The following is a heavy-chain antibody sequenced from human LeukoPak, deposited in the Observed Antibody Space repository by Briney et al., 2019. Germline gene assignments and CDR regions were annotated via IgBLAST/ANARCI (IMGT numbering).Heavy chain of an antibody. CDR2: ISSSIYI. J-gene: IGHJ1*01. CDR1: GFTFSSYG. CDR3: ARDYIAAPRPEYFQH. Sequence: KPGGTLRLSCAAYGFTFSSYGRNWVRQAPGKGLEWVSSISSSIYINYPASVTGRFTISTDNAKNPVHLQMNSLRAEDPAVHYCARDYIAAPRPEYFQHWGQGTLVTVSS. D-gene: IGHD2-15*01. V-gene: IGHV3-21*04.